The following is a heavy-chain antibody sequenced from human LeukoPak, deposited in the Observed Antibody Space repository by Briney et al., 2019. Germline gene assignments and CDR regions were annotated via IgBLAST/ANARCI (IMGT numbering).Heavy chain of an antibody. CDR3: ARERGYSGWPFDY. D-gene: IGHD6-19*01. J-gene: IGHJ4*02. Sequence: GRSLRLSCAASGFTFSSYSMNWVRQAPGKGLEWVSSISSSSSYIYYADSVKGRFTISRDNAKNSLYLQMNSLRAEDTAVYYCARERGYSGWPFDYWGQGTLVTVSS. CDR2: ISSSSSYI. CDR1: GFTFSSYS. V-gene: IGHV3-21*01.